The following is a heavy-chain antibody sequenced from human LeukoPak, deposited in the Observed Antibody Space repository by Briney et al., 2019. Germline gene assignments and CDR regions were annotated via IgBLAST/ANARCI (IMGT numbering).Heavy chain of an antibody. D-gene: IGHD3-16*02. CDR2: IIPILGIA. J-gene: IGHJ4*02. V-gene: IGHV1-69*04. Sequence: ASVKVSCKASGGTFSSYAISWVRQAPGQGLEWMGRIIPILGIANYAQKFQGRVTITADKSTSTAYMELSSLRSEDTAVYYCAKDPPLYYDYVWGSYRCNYFDYWGQGTLVTVSS. CDR3: AKDPPLYYDYVWGSYRCNYFDY. CDR1: GGTFSSYA.